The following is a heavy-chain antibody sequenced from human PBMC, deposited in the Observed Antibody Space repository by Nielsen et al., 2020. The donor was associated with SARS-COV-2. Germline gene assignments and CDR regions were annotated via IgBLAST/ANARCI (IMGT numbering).Heavy chain of an antibody. CDR1: GFTFSSYA. J-gene: IGHJ4*02. D-gene: IGHD6-19*01. Sequence: GGSLRLSCAASGFTFSSYAMSWVRQAPGKGLEWVSAISGSGGSTYYADSVKGRFTISRDNSKNTLYLQMNSLRAEDTAVYYCAKEDSQQWLVPTGPFGDWGQGTLVTVSS. V-gene: IGHV3-23*01. CDR2: ISGSGGST. CDR3: AKEDSQQWLVPTGPFGD.